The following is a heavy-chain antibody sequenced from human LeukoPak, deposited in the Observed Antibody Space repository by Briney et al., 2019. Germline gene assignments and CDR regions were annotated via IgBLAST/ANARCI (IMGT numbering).Heavy chain of an antibody. CDR3: ARRAYGSYGMDV. CDR1: GGSISSGGYY. Sequence: QVQLQESGPGLVKPSQTLSLTCTVSGGSISSGGYYWSWIRQHPAKGLEWIGYIYYTGSTYYNPSLKSRVTISVDTSKNHFSLKLSSVTAADTAVYYCARRAYGSYGMDVWGQGTTVTVSS. V-gene: IGHV4-31*03. CDR2: IYYTGST. J-gene: IGHJ6*02. D-gene: IGHD3-10*01.